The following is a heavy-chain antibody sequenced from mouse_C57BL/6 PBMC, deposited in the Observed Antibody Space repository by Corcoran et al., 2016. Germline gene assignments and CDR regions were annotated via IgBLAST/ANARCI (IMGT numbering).Heavy chain of an antibody. CDR3: ARWPYGYDVPY. J-gene: IGHJ3*01. Sequence: EVQLQQSGPELVKPGASVKISCKASGYTFTDYYMNWVKQSHGKSLEWIGDINPNNGGTSYNQKFKGKATLTVDKSSSTAYMELRSLTSEDSAVYYCARWPYGYDVPYWGQGTLVTVSA. CDR2: INPNNGGT. D-gene: IGHD2-2*01. V-gene: IGHV1-26*01. CDR1: GYTFTDYY.